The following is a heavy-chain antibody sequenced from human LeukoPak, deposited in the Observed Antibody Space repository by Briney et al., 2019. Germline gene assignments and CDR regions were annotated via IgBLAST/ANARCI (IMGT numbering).Heavy chain of an antibody. V-gene: IGHV3-48*03. CDR3: ATAVI. CDR2: VSKSGGTM. J-gene: IGHJ3*02. CDR1: GFTFSSYE. Sequence: PGGSLRLSCEASGFTFSSYEMNWFRQAPGKGLEWVSYVSKSGGTMKNADSVKGRFTVYRDNAKNSLYLQMNSLTAEDTAVYYCATAVIRGRGTMVTVSS.